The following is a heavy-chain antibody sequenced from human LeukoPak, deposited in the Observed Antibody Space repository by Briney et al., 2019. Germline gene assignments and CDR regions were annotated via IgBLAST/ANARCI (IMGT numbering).Heavy chain of an antibody. D-gene: IGHD3-10*01. Sequence: ASVKVSCKASGSTFSGYYMHWVRRAPGQGLEWMGWINPNSGGTSYAQKFQGRVTMTRDTSISTAYMELSRLRSDDSAVYYCATSGMVRGMDVWGQGTTVTVSS. V-gene: IGHV1-2*02. CDR1: GSTFSGYY. J-gene: IGHJ6*02. CDR3: ATSGMVRGMDV. CDR2: INPNSGGT.